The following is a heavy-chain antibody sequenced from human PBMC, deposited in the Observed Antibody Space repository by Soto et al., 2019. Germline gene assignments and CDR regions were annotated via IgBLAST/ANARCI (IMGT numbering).Heavy chain of an antibody. V-gene: IGHV3-33*01. CDR3: ASGIAAAGIDY. D-gene: IGHD6-13*01. Sequence: GGSLRLSCAASGFTFSSYGMHWVRQAPGKGLEWVAVIWYDGSNKYYADSVKGRFTISRDNSKNTLYLQMNSLRAEDTAVYYCASGIAAAGIDYWGQGTLVTVSS. J-gene: IGHJ4*02. CDR1: GFTFSSYG. CDR2: IWYDGSNK.